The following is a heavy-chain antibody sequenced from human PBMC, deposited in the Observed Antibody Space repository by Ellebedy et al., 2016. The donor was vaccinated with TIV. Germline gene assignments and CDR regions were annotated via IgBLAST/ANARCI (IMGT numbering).Heavy chain of an antibody. Sequence: MPSETLSLTCAVYGGSFSGYFWSRIRQSPGKGLEWIGYVYYSGSTNYKSSLKSRVSISVDTSKNQFSLNLSSVTAADTAVYYCARGRTQNPLASWGQGTLVTVSS. J-gene: IGHJ4*02. CDR2: VYYSGST. CDR1: GGSFSGYF. CDR3: ARGRTQNPLAS. V-gene: IGHV4-59*01.